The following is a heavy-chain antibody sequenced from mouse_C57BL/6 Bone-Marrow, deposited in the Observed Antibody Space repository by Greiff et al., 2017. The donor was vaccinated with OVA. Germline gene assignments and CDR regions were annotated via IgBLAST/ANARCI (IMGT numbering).Heavy chain of an antibody. J-gene: IGHJ2*01. CDR3: ARHAFITTVVATEYYFDY. CDR2: FYPGSGSI. V-gene: IGHV1-62-2*01. CDR1: GYTFTEYT. D-gene: IGHD1-1*01. Sequence: VQLQQSGAELVKPGASVKLSCKVAGYTFTEYTITWVKQRSGQGLEWIGWFYPGSGSIKYNEKFKDKATLTADKSSSTVYMELSRLTSEDSAVYFCARHAFITTVVATEYYFDYWGQGTTLTVSS.